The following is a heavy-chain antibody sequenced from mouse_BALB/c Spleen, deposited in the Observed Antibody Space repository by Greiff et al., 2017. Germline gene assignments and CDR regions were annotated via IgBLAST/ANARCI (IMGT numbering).Heavy chain of an antibody. CDR1: GYSITSDYA. Sequence: DVQLQESGPGLVKPSQSLSLTCTVTGYSITSDYAWNWIRQFPGNKLEWMGYISYSGSTSYNPSLKSRISITRDTSKNQFFLQLNSVTTEDTATYYCARSLTAWFAYWGQGTLVTVSA. CDR3: ARSLTAWFAY. J-gene: IGHJ3*01. D-gene: IGHD1-1*01. CDR2: ISYSGST. V-gene: IGHV3-2*02.